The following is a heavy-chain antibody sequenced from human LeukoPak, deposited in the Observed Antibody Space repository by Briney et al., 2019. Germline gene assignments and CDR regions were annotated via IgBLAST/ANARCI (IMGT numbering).Heavy chain of an antibody. CDR2: IHPGDSGT. CDR3: ARGGTYRYGSSDY. V-gene: IGHV5-51*01. CDR1: GYTFTNYW. D-gene: IGHD5-18*01. Sequence: PGESLKISCKASGYTFTNYWIGWVRQMPGKGLEWMVIIHPGDSGTKYSPSCQDQVTMSFDEFTTTAYLQWSSLRASDSAIYYCARGGTYRYGSSDYWGQGTLVTVSS. J-gene: IGHJ4*02.